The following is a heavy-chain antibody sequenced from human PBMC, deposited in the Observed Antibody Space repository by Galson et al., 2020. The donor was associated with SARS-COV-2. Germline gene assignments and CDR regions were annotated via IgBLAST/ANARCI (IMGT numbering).Heavy chain of an antibody. D-gene: IGHD6-19*01. CDR2: IIPILGLA. Sequence: SVKVSCKSSGDTLTSYTITWVRQARGQGLEWMGRIIPILGLANYAHDFQGRLTITADKSTSTAYMELTGLTSQDTAVYYCAGGSSITAPSQWWGQGTLITVSS. V-gene: IGHV1-69*02. CDR1: GDTLTSYT. CDR3: AGGSSITAPSQW. J-gene: IGHJ4*02.